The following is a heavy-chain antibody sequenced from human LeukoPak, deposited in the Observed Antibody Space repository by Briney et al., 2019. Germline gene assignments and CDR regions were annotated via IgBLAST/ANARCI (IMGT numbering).Heavy chain of an antibody. D-gene: IGHD3-10*01. J-gene: IGHJ6*02. CDR2: ISGSSSYI. V-gene: IGHV3-21*01. CDR1: GFTFSNYN. CDR3: AREGGGGAEMVRGVRYYYYDMDV. Sequence: GGSLRLSCAASGFTFSNYNMNWVRQAPGKGLEWVSSISGSSSYIFYADSLKGRFTVSRDNARNSLYLQMNSLRAEDTAVYYCAREGGGGAEMVRGVRYYYYDMDVWGQGTTVTVSS.